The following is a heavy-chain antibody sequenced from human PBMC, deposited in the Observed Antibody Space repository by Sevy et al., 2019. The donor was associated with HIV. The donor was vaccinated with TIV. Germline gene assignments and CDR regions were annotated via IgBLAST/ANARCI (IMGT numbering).Heavy chain of an antibody. Sequence: SLKISCAASGFTFDDYAMHWVRQAPGKGLEWVSGISWKSGSIGYADSVKGRFTISRDNAKNSLSLQMNSLRADDTALYYCAKEVYGGIAAAGTGEFDPWGQGTLVTVSS. CDR2: ISWKSGSI. CDR3: AKEVYGGIAAAGTGEFDP. D-gene: IGHD6-13*01. CDR1: GFTFDDYA. V-gene: IGHV3-9*01. J-gene: IGHJ5*02.